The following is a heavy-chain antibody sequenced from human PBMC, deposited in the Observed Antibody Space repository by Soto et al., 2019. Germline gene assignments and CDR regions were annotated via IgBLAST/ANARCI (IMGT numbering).Heavy chain of an antibody. CDR3: AKVEYYYDSSGYYPQYYFDL. V-gene: IGHV3-30*18. D-gene: IGHD3-22*01. Sequence: PGGSLRLSCAASGFTFSSYGMHWVRQAPGKGLEWVAVISYDGSNKYYADSVKGRFTISRDNSKNTLYLQMNSLRAEDTAVYYFAKVEYYYDSSGYYPQYYFDLWGQGNMVTVSS. J-gene: IGHJ4*02. CDR2: ISYDGSNK. CDR1: GFTFSSYG.